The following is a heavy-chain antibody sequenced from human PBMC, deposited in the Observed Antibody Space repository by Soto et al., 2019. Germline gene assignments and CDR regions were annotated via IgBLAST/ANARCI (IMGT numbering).Heavy chain of an antibody. CDR2: ISSTTNYI. Sequence: GGSLRLSCAASGFTFSSYAMNWVRQAPGKGLEWVSSISSTTNYIYYADSMKGRFTVSRDSAKNSVYLDMNSLSAEDTAVYYCARESEDLTSNFDYWGQGTLVTVSS. V-gene: IGHV3-21*01. J-gene: IGHJ4*02. CDR3: ARESEDLTSNFDY. CDR1: GFTFSSYA.